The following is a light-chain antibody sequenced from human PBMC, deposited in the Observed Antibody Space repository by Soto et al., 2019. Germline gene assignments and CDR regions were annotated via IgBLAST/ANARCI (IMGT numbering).Light chain of an antibody. Sequence: TVLTQSPGTLSLSPGERATLSCRASQYINTRLAWYQHRPGQAPRLLIYQTSLRAAGIPARFSASGSGTDFTLTISDVQPEDFALYYCHQRQSWPRTFGQGTKV. V-gene: IGKV3-11*01. CDR3: HQRQSWPRT. CDR1: QYINTR. CDR2: QTS. J-gene: IGKJ1*01.